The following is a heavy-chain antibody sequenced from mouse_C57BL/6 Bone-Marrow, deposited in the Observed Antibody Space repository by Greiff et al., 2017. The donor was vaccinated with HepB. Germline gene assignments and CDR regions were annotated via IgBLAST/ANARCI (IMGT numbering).Heavy chain of an antibody. CDR3: ARRLTYFDV. Sequence: VQLQQSGPELVKPGASVKISCKASGYSFTGYYMNWVKQSPEKSLEWIGEINPSTGGTTYNQKFKAKATLTVDKSSSTAYMQLKSLTSEDSAVYYCARRLTYFDVWGTGTTVTVSS. V-gene: IGHV1-42*01. CDR1: GYSFTGYY. J-gene: IGHJ1*03. CDR2: INPSTGGT.